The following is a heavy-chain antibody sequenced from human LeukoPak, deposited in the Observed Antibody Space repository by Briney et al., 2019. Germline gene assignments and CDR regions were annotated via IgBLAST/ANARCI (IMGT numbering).Heavy chain of an antibody. CDR2: VYYNGDT. CDR3: ATYVWARHFDY. Sequence: SETLSLTCTVSCDSITNYYWSWIRQPPGKGLEWIGYVYYNGDTNYNPSLKGRVTVSLDASKNQFSLKLTSVTAADTAVYYCATYVWARHFDYWGQGILVTVSS. CDR1: CDSITNYY. V-gene: IGHV4-59*01. D-gene: IGHD3-16*01. J-gene: IGHJ4*02.